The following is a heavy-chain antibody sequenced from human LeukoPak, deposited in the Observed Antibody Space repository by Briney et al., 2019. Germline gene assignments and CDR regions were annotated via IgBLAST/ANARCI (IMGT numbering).Heavy chain of an antibody. J-gene: IGHJ5*02. CDR1: GYSISSGYY. Sequence: SETLSLTCTVSGYSISSGYYWGWIRQPPGKGLEWIGSIYHSGSTYYNPSLKSRVTISVDTSKNQFSLKLSSVTAADTAVYYCARDGGSYSSSRWFDPWGQGTPVTVSS. V-gene: IGHV4-38-2*02. D-gene: IGHD6-13*01. CDR2: IYHSGST. CDR3: ARDGGSYSSSRWFDP.